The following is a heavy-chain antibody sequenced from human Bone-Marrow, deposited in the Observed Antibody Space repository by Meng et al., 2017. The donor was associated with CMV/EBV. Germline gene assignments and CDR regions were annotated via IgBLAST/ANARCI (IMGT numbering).Heavy chain of an antibody. J-gene: IGHJ4*02. CDR2: IRHDGTNK. V-gene: IGHV3-30*02. CDR1: GFRFDDYG. D-gene: IGHD3-16*01. Sequence: GESLKISCVASGFRFDDYGMHWVRQTPGKGLEWAAFIRHDGTNKFYGDSVKGRFTISRDNSKNTVYLQMNSLRPEETAVYYCAKDLLLFGGPNAYFDYWGQGMAVTVSS. CDR3: AKDLLLFGGPNAYFDY.